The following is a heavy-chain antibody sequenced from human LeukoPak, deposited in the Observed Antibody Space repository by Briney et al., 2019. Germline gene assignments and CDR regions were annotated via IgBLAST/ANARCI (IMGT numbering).Heavy chain of an antibody. CDR2: IRSKAYGGTT. CDR3: TRVREYGSSWYRYYYYYMDV. CDR1: GFTFGDYA. V-gene: IGHV3-49*03. J-gene: IGHJ6*03. Sequence: GGSLRLSCTASGFTFGDYAMSWFRQAPGKGPEWVGFIRSKAYGGTTEYAASVKGRFTISRDDSKSIAYLQMNSLKTEDTAVYYCTRVREYGSSWYRYYYYYMDVWGKGTTVTVSS. D-gene: IGHD6-13*01.